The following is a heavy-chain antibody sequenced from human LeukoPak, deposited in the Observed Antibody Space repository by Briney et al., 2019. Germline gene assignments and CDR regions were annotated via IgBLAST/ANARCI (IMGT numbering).Heavy chain of an antibody. J-gene: IGHJ4*02. D-gene: IGHD3-16*02. CDR2: ISGSGGST. V-gene: IGHV3-23*01. CDR3: AKRSKDDYVWGSYRYFDY. CDR1: GFTFSSYA. Sequence: GGSLRLSCAASGFTFSSYAMSWVRQAPGKGLEWVSAISGSGGSTYYADSVKGRFTISRDNSKNTLYLQMNSLRAEDTAVYYCAKRSKDDYVWGSYRYFDYWGQGTLATVSS.